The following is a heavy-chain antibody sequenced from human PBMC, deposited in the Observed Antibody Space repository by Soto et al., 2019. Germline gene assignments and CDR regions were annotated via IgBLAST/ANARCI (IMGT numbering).Heavy chain of an antibody. J-gene: IGHJ6*02. Sequence: GASVKVSCKASGYTFTGYYMHWVRQAPGQGLEWMGWINPNSGGTNYAQKFQGWVTMTRDTSISTAYMELSRLRSDDTAVYYCARGRGVTIFGVVRPGNNYYYYGMDVWGQGTTVTVSS. V-gene: IGHV1-2*04. CDR2: INPNSGGT. CDR3: ARGRGVTIFGVVRPGNNYYYYGMDV. D-gene: IGHD3-3*01. CDR1: GYTFTGYY.